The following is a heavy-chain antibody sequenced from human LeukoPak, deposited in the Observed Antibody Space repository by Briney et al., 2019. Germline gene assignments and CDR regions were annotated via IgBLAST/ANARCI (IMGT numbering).Heavy chain of an antibody. Sequence: SETLSLTCSVSGGSISSSSSYWGWIRQPPGKGLEWIGSIYYSGSSFDNPALKSRVTISVDTSKNRFSLKLSSVTAADTAVYYCARHRSGWLQSSFDYWGQGTLVTVSS. CDR1: GGSISSSSSY. J-gene: IGHJ4*02. D-gene: IGHD5-24*01. CDR2: IYYSGSS. V-gene: IGHV4-39*01. CDR3: ARHRSGWLQSSFDY.